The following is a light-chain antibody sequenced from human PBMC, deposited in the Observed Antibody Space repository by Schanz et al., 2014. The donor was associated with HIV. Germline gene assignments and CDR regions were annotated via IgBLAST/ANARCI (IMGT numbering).Light chain of an antibody. J-gene: IGKJ1*01. CDR3: QQYNNWPPAWT. V-gene: IGKV3-20*01. CDR2: GAS. CDR1: QSVSSSL. Sequence: ETVLTQSPGTLSLSPGERATLSCRASQSVSSSLLAWYQQRPGQAPGLLIYGASSRATDIPDRFSGSGSGTDFTLTISRLEPEDFAVYYCQQYNNWPPAWTFGQGTKVEIK.